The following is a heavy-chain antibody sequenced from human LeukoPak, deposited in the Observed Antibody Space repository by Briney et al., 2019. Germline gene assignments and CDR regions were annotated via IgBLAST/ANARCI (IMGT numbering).Heavy chain of an antibody. V-gene: IGHV4-34*01. CDR3: ARGVDIVVVVAAIPRRFDP. CDR2: INHSGST. Sequence: SETLSLTCAVYGGSFSGYYWSWIRQPPGKGLEWIGEINHSGSTNYNPSLKSRVTISVDTSKNQFSLKLSSVTAADTAVYYCARGVDIVVVVAAIPRRFDPWGQGILVTVSS. J-gene: IGHJ5*02. CDR1: GGSFSGYY. D-gene: IGHD2-15*01.